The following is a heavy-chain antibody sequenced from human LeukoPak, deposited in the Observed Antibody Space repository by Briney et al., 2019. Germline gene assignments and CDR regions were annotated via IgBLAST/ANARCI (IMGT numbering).Heavy chain of an antibody. D-gene: IGHD2-2*01. CDR2: IYHSGST. Sequence: SETLSLTCTVSGYSISSGYYWGWIRQPPGKGLEWIGSIYHSGSTYYNPSLKSRVTISVDTSKNQFSLKLSSVTAADTAVYYCARDPDIVVVPAAPGYRGNWFDPWGQGTLVTVSS. V-gene: IGHV4-38-2*02. J-gene: IGHJ5*02. CDR3: ARDPDIVVVPAAPGYRGNWFDP. CDR1: GYSISSGYY.